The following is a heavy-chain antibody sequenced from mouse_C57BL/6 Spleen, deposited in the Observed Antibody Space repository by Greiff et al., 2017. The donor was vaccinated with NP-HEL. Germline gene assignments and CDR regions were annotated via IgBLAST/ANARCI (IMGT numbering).Heavy chain of an antibody. Sequence: QVQLQQPGAELVKPGASVKLSCKASGYTFTSYWMHWVKQRPGRGLEWIGRIDPNSGGTKYNEKFKSKATLTVDKPSSTAYMQLSSLTSEDSAVYYCARRWYSNYGWYFDVWGTGTTVTVSS. J-gene: IGHJ1*03. D-gene: IGHD2-5*01. CDR2: IDPNSGGT. V-gene: IGHV1-72*01. CDR1: GYTFTSYW. CDR3: ARRWYSNYGWYFDV.